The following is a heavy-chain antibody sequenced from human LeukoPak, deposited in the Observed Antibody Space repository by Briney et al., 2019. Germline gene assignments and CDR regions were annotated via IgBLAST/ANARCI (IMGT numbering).Heavy chain of an antibody. CDR2: INRSGST. J-gene: IGHJ5*02. Sequence: PSETLSLTCAVYGGSFSGYYWSWIRQPPGKGLEWIGKINRSGSTNYNPSLKSRVTISVDTSKNQFSLKLSSVTAADTAVYFCAPQGYCRGGSCLTNNWFDPWGQGTLVTVSS. V-gene: IGHV4-34*01. D-gene: IGHD2-15*01. CDR1: GGSFSGYY. CDR3: APQGYCRGGSCLTNNWFDP.